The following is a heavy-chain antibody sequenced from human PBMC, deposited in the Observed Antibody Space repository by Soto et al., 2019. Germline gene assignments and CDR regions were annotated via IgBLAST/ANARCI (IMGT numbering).Heavy chain of an antibody. V-gene: IGHV1-2*04. J-gene: IGHJ6*02. CDR1: GYTFTGYY. CDR3: ASSCSGGSCYPTYYYGMDV. D-gene: IGHD2-15*01. Sequence: QVQLVQSGAEVKKPGASVKVSCKASGYTFTGYYMHWVRQAPGQGLEWMGWINPNSGGTNYAQKFQGWVTMTRDTSISTAYMELSRLRSDDTAVYYCASSCSGGSCYPTYYYGMDVWGQGTTVTVSS. CDR2: INPNSGGT.